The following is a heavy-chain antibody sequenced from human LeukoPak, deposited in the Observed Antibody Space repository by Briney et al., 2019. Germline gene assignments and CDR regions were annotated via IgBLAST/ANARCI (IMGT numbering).Heavy chain of an antibody. Sequence: ASVKVSCKASGGTFSSYAISWVRQAPGQGLEWMGGIIPIFGTANYAQKFQGRVTITADESTSTAYMELSSLRSEDTAVYYCARDLYYYDSSGYYSHAFDIWGQGTMVTVSS. V-gene: IGHV1-69*01. D-gene: IGHD3-22*01. CDR3: ARDLYYYDSSGYYSHAFDI. CDR1: GGTFSSYA. CDR2: IIPIFGTA. J-gene: IGHJ3*02.